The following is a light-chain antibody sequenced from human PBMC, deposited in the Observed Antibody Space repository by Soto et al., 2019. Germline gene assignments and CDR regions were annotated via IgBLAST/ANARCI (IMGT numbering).Light chain of an antibody. CDR3: QQRSNWPTLT. CDR2: DAS. CDR1: QSVSSY. J-gene: IGKJ4*01. V-gene: IGKV3-11*01. Sequence: EILLTQSPATLSLSPGERATLSCRASQSVSSYLAWYQQTPGQAPSLXXYDASNRANGIPVRFSGSGSGTDFTLTISSLEPEDFAVYDCQQRSNWPTLTFGGGTKVDIK.